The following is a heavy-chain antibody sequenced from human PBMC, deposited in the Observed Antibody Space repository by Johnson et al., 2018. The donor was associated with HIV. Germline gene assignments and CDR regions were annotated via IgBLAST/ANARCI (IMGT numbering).Heavy chain of an antibody. CDR3: ARSGYCTTSSCTDDAFDI. J-gene: IGHJ3*02. V-gene: IGHV3-38-3*01. Sequence: VQLVESRGVLVQPGGSLRLSCAASGFTVSSNEMSWVRQAPGKGLEWVSSISGGSTYYADSVKGRFTIPRDNSKTTLYLQMNSPRAEDTAVYYCARSGYCTTSSCTDDAFDIWGQGTMVTVSS. CDR2: ISGGST. D-gene: IGHD2-2*01. CDR1: GFTVSSNE.